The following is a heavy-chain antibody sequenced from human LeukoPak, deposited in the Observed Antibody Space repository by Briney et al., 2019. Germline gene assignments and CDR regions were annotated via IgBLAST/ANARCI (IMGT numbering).Heavy chain of an antibody. CDR1: GGSISSYY. J-gene: IGHJ6*02. CDR2: IYYSGST. CDR3: ARRGGNSYYYYGMDV. D-gene: IGHD2-15*01. V-gene: IGHV4-59*08. Sequence: PSETLSLTCTVSGGSISSYYWSWIRQPPGKGLEWIGYIYYSGSTNYNPSLKSRVTISVDTSKNQFSLKLSSVTAADTAVYYCARRGGNSYYYYGMDVWGQGTTVTVSS.